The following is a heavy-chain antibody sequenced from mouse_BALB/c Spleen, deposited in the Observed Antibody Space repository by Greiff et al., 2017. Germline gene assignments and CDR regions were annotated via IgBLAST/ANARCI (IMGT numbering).Heavy chain of an antibody. CDR2: IYPGDGDT. Sequence: QVQLQQSGAELARPGASVKLSCKASGYTFTSYWMQWVKQRPGQGLEWIGAIYPGDGDTRYTQKFKGKATLTADKSSSTAYMQLSSLASEDSAVYYCARLTGYAMDYWGQGTSVTVSS. V-gene: IGHV1-87*01. CDR1: GYTFTSYW. CDR3: ARLTGYAMDY. D-gene: IGHD2-13*01. J-gene: IGHJ4*01.